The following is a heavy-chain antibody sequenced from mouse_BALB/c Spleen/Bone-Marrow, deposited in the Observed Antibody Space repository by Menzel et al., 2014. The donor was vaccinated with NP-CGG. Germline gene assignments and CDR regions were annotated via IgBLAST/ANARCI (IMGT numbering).Heavy chain of an antibody. J-gene: IGHJ2*01. Sequence: DVQLVESGGGLVQPGGSLRLSCATSGFTFTDYFMTWVRQPPGKALEWLGFIRNKANGYTTEYSASVKGRFTISRNNSQSILYLQMNTLRAEDSATYYCARGYYDDYWGQGTTLTVSS. CDR1: GFTFTDYF. V-gene: IGHV7-3*02. CDR3: ARGYYDDY. CDR2: IRNKANGYTT. D-gene: IGHD2-4*01.